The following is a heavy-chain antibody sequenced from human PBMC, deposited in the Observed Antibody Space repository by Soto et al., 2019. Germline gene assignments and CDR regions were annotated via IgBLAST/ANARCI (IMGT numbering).Heavy chain of an antibody. CDR1: GGSISSNSHY. V-gene: IGHV4-39*01. CDR2: VFKSGST. CDR3: ARQGAIRFPRNWFDP. D-gene: IGHD3-3*01. Sequence: SETLSLTCTVSGGSISSNSHYWGWIRQPPGKGLEWIGSVFKSGSTKYSASLKSRATISVDTSKDQLSMRLSSVTVADTAVYYCARQGAIRFPRNWFDPWGQGTLVTAPQ. J-gene: IGHJ5*02.